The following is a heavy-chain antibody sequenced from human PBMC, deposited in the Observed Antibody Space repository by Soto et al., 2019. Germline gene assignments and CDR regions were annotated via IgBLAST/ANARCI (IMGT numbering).Heavy chain of an antibody. CDR2: VWYDGTTK. CDR3: ATVDNYYGSVF. CDR1: GSTFSNYG. D-gene: IGHD3-10*01. Sequence: QVPLVESGGGVVQPGTSLRLSYAASGSTFSNYGMHWVRQAPGKGLEWVAVVWYDGTTKFYPDSVKGRFTISRDNSNNTLYLQMNSLRVEDTAVYYCATVDNYYGSVFWGQGTLVTVSS. V-gene: IGHV3-33*01. J-gene: IGHJ4*02.